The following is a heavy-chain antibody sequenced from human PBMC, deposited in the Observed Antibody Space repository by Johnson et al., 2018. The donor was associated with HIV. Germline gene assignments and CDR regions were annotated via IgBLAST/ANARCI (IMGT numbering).Heavy chain of an antibody. CDR1: GFTFSSYA. D-gene: IGHD6-13*01. CDR2: ISYDGSKR. CDR3: AKVAVATAAGGVALDI. J-gene: IGHJ3*02. V-gene: IGHV3-30*04. Sequence: VQLVESGGGVVQPARSLRLSCAASGFTFSSYAMHWVRQAPGKGLEWVTFISYDGSKRYYADSVKGRFTISRDNSKSTLYLQMNSLRAEDTAVYYCAKVAVATAAGGVALDIWGPGTMVIVSS.